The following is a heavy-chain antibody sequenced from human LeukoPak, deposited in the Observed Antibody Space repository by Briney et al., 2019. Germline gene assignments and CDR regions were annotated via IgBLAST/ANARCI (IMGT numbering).Heavy chain of an antibody. CDR3: ARDEVSGDRDFDC. D-gene: IGHD4-17*01. V-gene: IGHV1-18*01. CDR2: ISAYNGNT. CDR1: GYTFTNYG. Sequence: ASVKVSCKACGYTFTNYGINWVRQAPGLGLEWMGWISAYNGNTNYAQKLQGRVTMTTDTSTSTAYMELRSLRSDDTAVYYCARDEVSGDRDFDCWGQGTLVTVSS. J-gene: IGHJ4*02.